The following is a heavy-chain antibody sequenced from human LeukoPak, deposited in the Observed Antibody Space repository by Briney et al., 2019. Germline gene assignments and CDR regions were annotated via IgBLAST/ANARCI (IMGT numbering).Heavy chain of an antibody. J-gene: IGHJ4*02. CDR2: ISSSGSTI. Sequence: GGSLRLSCAASGFTFSDYYMSWIRQAPGKGLEWVSYISSSGSTIYYADSVKGRFTISRDNARNSLYLQMNSLRAKDTAVYYCARETELRFLEWSLDYWGRGTLVTVSS. CDR3: ARETELRFLEWSLDY. D-gene: IGHD3-3*01. CDR1: GFTFSDYY. V-gene: IGHV3-11*04.